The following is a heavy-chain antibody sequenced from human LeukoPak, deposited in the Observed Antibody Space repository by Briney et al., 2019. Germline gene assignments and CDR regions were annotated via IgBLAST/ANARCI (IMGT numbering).Heavy chain of an antibody. CDR3: ARDVVAAAGTFYYGMDV. V-gene: IGHV3-21*01. J-gene: IGHJ6*02. CDR2: ISSSSSYI. Sequence: GGSLRLSCAASGFTFSSYSMNWVRQAPGKGLEWVSSISSSSSYIYYAGSVKGRFTISRDNAKNSLYLQMNSLRAEDTAVYYCARDVVAAAGTFYYGMDVWGQGTTVTVSS. CDR1: GFTFSSYS. D-gene: IGHD6-13*01.